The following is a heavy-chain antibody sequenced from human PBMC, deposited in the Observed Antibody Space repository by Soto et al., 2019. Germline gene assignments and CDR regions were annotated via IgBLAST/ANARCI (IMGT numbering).Heavy chain of an antibody. CDR3: ARGNPFNYAGFDV. Sequence: ATVKVSCKASGYTFSDFDINRLRQASGQGPEWMGWMNAKSGDTFFAQRFQGKFNMTWDTSLSTAYMEVGSLTSDDTAMYYCARGNPFNYAGFDVWGQGTTVTVS. V-gene: IGHV1-8*01. CDR1: GYTFSDFD. CDR2: MNAKSGDT. J-gene: IGHJ6*02. D-gene: IGHD3-16*01.